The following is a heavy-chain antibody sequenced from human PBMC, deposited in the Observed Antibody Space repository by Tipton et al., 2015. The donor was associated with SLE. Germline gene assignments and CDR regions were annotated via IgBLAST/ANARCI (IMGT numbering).Heavy chain of an antibody. D-gene: IGHD2-15*01. CDR1: GFTFSSYS. CDR2: ISSSSSYI. CDR3: ARETKRIDAFDI. V-gene: IGHV3-21*03. Sequence: GSLRLSCAASGFTFSSYSMKWVRQAPGKGRVWVSSISSSSSYIYYADSVKGRFTISRDNAKNSLYLQMNSLRAEDTAVYYCARETKRIDAFDIWGQGTMVTVSS. J-gene: IGHJ3*02.